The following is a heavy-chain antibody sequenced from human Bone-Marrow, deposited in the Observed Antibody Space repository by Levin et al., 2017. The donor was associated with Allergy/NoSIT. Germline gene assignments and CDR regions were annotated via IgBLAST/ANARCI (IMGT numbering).Heavy chain of an antibody. J-gene: IGHJ5*02. CDR1: GGSISSDDYY. D-gene: IGHD3-10*01. CDR3: ARESLFESGTYTLGGFDP. Sequence: KPSETLSLTCTVSGGSISSDDYYWSWIRQPPGKGLEWIGYIFNSGSTFYNSSLKSRVDISADVSKNQFFLRLNSVTAADTAVYYCARESLFESGTYTLGGFDPWGQGILVTVSS. V-gene: IGHV4-30-4*01. CDR2: IFNSGST.